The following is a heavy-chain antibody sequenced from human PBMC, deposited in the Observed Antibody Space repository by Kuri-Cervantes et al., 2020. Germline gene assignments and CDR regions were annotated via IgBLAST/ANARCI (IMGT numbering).Heavy chain of an antibody. V-gene: IGHV3-23*01. CDR3: AKNGQWPTYDS. Sequence: GGSLRLSCAASGFTFSSYGMHWVRQAPGKGLEWVAAISADSVTIYYADSVKGRFTMSRDNSKNTLYLQMSSLRAEDTAVYYCAKNGQWPTYDSWGQGTLVTVSS. CDR1: GFTFSSYG. D-gene: IGHD3-16*01. J-gene: IGHJ5*02. CDR2: ISADSVTI.